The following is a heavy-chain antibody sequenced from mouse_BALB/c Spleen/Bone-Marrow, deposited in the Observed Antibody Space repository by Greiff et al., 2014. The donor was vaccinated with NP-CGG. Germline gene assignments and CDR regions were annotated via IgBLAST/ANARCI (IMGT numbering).Heavy chain of an antibody. CDR1: GYTFTNYW. CDR3: ARRGYDEGFYFPMDY. Sequence: VQLQQSGAELARPGASVKLSCKASGYTFTNYWIQWVKQRPGQGLEWIGTIYPGDGDTRYTQNFKGKATLNADKSSNTAYMQLSSLASEDPAVYYCARRGYDEGFYFPMDYWGQGTSVTASS. V-gene: IGHV1-87*01. D-gene: IGHD2-14*01. J-gene: IGHJ4*01. CDR2: IYPGDGDT.